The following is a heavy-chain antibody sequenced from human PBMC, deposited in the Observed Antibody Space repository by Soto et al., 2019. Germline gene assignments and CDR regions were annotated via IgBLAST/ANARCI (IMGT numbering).Heavy chain of an antibody. Sequence: QVQLVQSGAEVKKPGASVKVSCKASGYTFTGYYIHWVRQAPGQGLEWMGWINPNRGGTKYPQKFQGRGTMTRDTSIRTVYMSLTGLKSDDTAVYFCARDLAKGGGSAGFDYWGQGTLVAVSS. J-gene: IGHJ4*02. CDR3: ARDLAKGGGSAGFDY. D-gene: IGHD2-15*01. V-gene: IGHV1-2*02. CDR1: GYTFTGYY. CDR2: INPNRGGT.